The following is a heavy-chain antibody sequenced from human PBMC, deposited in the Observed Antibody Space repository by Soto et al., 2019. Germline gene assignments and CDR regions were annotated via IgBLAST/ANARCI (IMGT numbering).Heavy chain of an antibody. J-gene: IGHJ4*02. Sequence: GGSLRLSCAASGFTFSSYWMSWVRQAPGKGLEWVANIKQDGSEKYYVDSVKGRFTISRDNAKNSLYLQMNSLRAEDTAVYYCARDPPHEGPSGWYYWGQGTLVTVSS. CDR2: IKQDGSEK. CDR3: ARDPPHEGPSGWYY. V-gene: IGHV3-7*01. D-gene: IGHD6-19*01. CDR1: GFTFSSYW.